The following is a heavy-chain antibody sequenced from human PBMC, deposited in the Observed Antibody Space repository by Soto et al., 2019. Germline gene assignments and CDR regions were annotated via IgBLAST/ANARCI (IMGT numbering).Heavy chain of an antibody. CDR1: GAPVRSGGYY. J-gene: IGHJ4*02. D-gene: IGHD3-3*01. CDR3: ARDRGHHDFSGYYQAPFDY. CDR2: IHDSGST. V-gene: IGHV4-61*08. Sequence: PSETLSLTCTVSGAPVRSGGYYWSWIRQPPGKGLEWIGYIHDSGSTHYNPSLKSRITISVDTSKNQFSLKLNSVISADTAVYYCARDRGHHDFSGYYQAPFDYWGLG.